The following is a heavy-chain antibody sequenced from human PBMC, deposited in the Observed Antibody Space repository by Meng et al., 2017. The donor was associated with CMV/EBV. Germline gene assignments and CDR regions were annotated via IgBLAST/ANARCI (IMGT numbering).Heavy chain of an antibody. CDR1: GYTFTGYY. Sequence: ASVKVSCKASGYTFTGYYMHWVRQAPGQGLEWMGWINPNSGGTNYAQKFQGRVTMTRDTSISTAYMELSRLRSDDTAVYYCARVLLRNYYYYYGMDVWGQGTTVTVSS. V-gene: IGHV1-2*02. D-gene: IGHD2-15*01. CDR3: ARVLLRNYYYYYGMDV. J-gene: IGHJ6*02. CDR2: INPNSGGT.